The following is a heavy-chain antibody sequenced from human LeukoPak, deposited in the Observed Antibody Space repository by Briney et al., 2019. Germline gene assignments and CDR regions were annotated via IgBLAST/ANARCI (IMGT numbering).Heavy chain of an antibody. CDR2: MNPNSGNT. V-gene: IGHV1-8*02. Sequence: EASVKVSCKASGGAFSSYTINWVRQATGQGLEWMGWMNPNSGNTGYAQKFQGRVTMTRDTSISTAYMELSSLRSEDTAVYYCSFRGEDRDGNFDYWGQGTLVTVSS. CDR3: SFRGEDRDGNFDY. CDR1: GGAFSSYT. D-gene: IGHD5-24*01. J-gene: IGHJ4*02.